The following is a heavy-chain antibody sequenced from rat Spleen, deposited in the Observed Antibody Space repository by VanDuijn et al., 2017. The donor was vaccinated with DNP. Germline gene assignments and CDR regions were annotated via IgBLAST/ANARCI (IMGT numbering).Heavy chain of an antibody. D-gene: IGHD1-2*01. Sequence: EVQLVESGGGLVQPGRSLKLSCAASGFTFSAYYMAWVRQAPAKGLEWVATINPSGDRTYYRDPVKGLFTISRDNAGGTLYLQMDSLRSEETATYYGSATPRTSYIYYFDYWGQGVMVAVSS. J-gene: IGHJ2*01. CDR1: GFTFSAYY. CDR3: SATPRTSYIYYFDY. CDR2: INPSGDRT. V-gene: IGHV5S11*01.